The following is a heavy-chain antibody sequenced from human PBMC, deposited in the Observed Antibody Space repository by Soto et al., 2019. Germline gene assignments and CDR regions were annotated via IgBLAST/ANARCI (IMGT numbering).Heavy chain of an antibody. Sequence: LRLSCVASGFTFSNSAMRWVRHVPGKGLEWAAGIRSSGGHTNYADSVKGRFTISRDNSKDTLYLQMNSLRAEDTALYYCAKVQEFCGFNCYIVDSWGQGVLVTVS. D-gene: IGHD2-21*02. J-gene: IGHJ4*02. V-gene: IGHV3-23*01. CDR1: GFTFSNSA. CDR3: AKVQEFCGFNCYIVDS. CDR2: IRSSGGHT.